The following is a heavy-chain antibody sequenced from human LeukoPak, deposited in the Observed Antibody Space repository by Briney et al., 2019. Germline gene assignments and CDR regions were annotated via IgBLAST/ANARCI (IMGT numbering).Heavy chain of an antibody. Sequence: GGSLRLSCAASGFTFSSYAMHWGRQAPNKGLEWVAVTSYDESSKTYADSVKGRFAISRDNSNNTVYLQMSSLRPEDTAVYYCARDDPLSGWAFYGIDVWGQGTTVTVSS. D-gene: IGHD6-19*01. J-gene: IGHJ6*02. CDR3: ARDDPLSGWAFYGIDV. CDR2: TSYDESSK. CDR1: GFTFSSYA. V-gene: IGHV3-30*09.